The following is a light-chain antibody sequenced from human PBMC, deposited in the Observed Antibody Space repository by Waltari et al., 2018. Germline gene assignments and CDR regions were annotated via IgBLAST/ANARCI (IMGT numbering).Light chain of an antibody. CDR3: QQYYSTPPT. V-gene: IGKV4-1*01. CDR2: WAS. J-gene: IGKJ1*01. CDR1: QTVLYRSKNKNY. Sequence: DIVMTQSPDSLAVSLGARATINCKSSQTVLYRSKNKNYLAWYQQKPGQPPKLLIYWASTRESGVPDRISGSGSGTDFTLTISSLQAADVAVYYCQQYYSTPPTFGQGTKVEIK.